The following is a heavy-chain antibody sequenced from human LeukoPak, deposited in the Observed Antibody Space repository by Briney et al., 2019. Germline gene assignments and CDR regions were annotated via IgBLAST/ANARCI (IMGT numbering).Heavy chain of an antibody. CDR3: ARGPPDFWSGSTFDY. CDR1: GCTVSSYA. Sequence: SLKLSCKASGCTVSSYAIRGVRQDLGQGLEWMGVISPIFGTANYAQKFQGRVTITADESTSTAYMELSSLRSEDTAVYYCARGPPDFWSGSTFDYWGQGTLVTVSS. J-gene: IGHJ4*02. D-gene: IGHD3-3*01. CDR2: ISPIFGTA. V-gene: IGHV1-69*01.